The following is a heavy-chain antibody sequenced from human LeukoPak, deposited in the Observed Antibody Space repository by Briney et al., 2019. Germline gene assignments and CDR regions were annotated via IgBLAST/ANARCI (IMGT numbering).Heavy chain of an antibody. J-gene: IGHJ4*02. D-gene: IGHD3-22*01. V-gene: IGHV4-39*01. Sequence: SETLSLTCTVSGGSISSSSYYWGWIRQPPGKGLEWIGSIYYSGSTYHNPSLKSRVTISVDTSKNQFSLKLSSVTAADTAVYYCARRDYYDSSGFDYWGQGTLVTVSS. CDR2: IYYSGST. CDR1: GGSISSSSYY. CDR3: ARRDYYDSSGFDY.